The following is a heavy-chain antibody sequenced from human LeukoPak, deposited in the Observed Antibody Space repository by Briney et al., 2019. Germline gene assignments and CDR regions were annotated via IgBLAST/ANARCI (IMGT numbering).Heavy chain of an antibody. CDR1: GASISRYY. CDR2: IYYSGST. J-gene: IGHJ4*02. CDR3: ARRSRPMGLDY. V-gene: IGHV4-59*08. Sequence: SETLSLTCTVSGASISRYYWSWIRQPPGKGLEWIGYIYYSGSTNYNPSLKSRVTISVDTSKNQFSLKLSSVTAADTAVYYCARRSRPMGLDYWGQGTLVTVSS. D-gene: IGHD3-10*01.